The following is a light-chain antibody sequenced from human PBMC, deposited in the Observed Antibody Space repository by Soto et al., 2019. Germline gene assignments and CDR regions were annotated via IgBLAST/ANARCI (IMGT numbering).Light chain of an antibody. Sequence: EIVLTQSPGTLSLSPGERATLSCRASQSVSSSYLAWYQQKPGQAPRILIYGASSRATGIPDRFSGSGSGTDFTLTITRLEPEDFAVFYCQQYGTSEIIFGQGTRLEIK. CDR2: GAS. J-gene: IGKJ5*01. CDR3: QQYGTSEII. CDR1: QSVSSSY. V-gene: IGKV3-20*01.